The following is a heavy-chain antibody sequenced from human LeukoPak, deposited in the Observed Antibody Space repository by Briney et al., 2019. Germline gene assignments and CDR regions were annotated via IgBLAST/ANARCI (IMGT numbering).Heavy chain of an antibody. Sequence: PGGSLRLSCAASGFTFSSYAMSWVRQAPGKGLEWVAVISYDGSNKYYADSVKGRFTISRDNSKNTLYLQMNSLRAEDTAVYYCARDRRELLPCPDWFDPWGQGTLVTVSS. CDR3: ARDRRELLPCPDWFDP. D-gene: IGHD1-26*01. J-gene: IGHJ5*02. CDR1: GFTFSSYA. V-gene: IGHV3-30-3*01. CDR2: ISYDGSNK.